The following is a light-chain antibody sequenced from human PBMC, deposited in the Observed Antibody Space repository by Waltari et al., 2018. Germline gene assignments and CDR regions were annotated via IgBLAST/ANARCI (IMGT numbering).Light chain of an antibody. CDR1: ESVSRA. CDR3: QHYLRLPVT. J-gene: IGKJ1*01. CDR2: GAS. V-gene: IGKV3-20*01. Sequence: EIALTQSPGTLSSSVGERATVSCRASESVSRALAWYQQKPGQAPRLLIYGASTRATGIPDRFSGSGSGTDFSLTISRLEPDDFAVYYCQHYLRLPVTFGQGTTVEI.